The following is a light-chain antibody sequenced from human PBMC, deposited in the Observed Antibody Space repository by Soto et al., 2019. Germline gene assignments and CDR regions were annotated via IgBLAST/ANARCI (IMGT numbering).Light chain of an antibody. V-gene: IGKV3-11*01. Sequence: VLSQSPATLSLSPGEGATLSCRASQSVSTYLAWYQQKPGQAPRLLIYGASNRATGVAARFSGSGSGTDFTLTISSLEPEDSAVYYCQQRDSWWTFGQGTKVDIK. CDR3: QQRDSWWT. J-gene: IGKJ1*01. CDR1: QSVSTY. CDR2: GAS.